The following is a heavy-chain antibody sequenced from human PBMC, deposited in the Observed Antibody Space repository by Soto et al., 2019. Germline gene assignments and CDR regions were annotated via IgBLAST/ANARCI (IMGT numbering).Heavy chain of an antibody. J-gene: IGHJ5*02. CDR3: ARGSVPAAMGRYNWFDP. D-gene: IGHD2-2*01. V-gene: IGHV3-30-3*01. CDR2: ISYDGSNK. Sequence: VAVISYDGSNKYYADSVKGRFTISRDNSKNTLYLQMNSLRAEDTAVYYCARGSVPAAMGRYNWFDPWGQGTLVTVSS.